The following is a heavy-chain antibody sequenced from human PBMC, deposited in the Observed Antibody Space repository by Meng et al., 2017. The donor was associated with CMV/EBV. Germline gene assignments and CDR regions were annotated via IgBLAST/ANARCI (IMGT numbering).Heavy chain of an antibody. CDR2: IDYSGGDI. CDR1: GFTFSNSS. Sequence: GGSLRLSCAGSGFTFSNSSMNWVRQAPGEGLEWVSTIDYSGGDIYYAESVGGRFTISRDNSRNTVYLQLNSLRAEDTAVYYCAKEWVAGHFDYWGQGTLVTVSS. CDR3: AKEWVAGHFDY. J-gene: IGHJ4*02. D-gene: IGHD6-19*01. V-gene: IGHV3-23*01.